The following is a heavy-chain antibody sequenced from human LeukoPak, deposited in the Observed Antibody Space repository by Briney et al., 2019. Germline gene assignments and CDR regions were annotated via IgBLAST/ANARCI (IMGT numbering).Heavy chain of an antibody. CDR3: AREYYDILTGSLDY. CDR2: INPHSGGT. J-gene: IGHJ4*02. V-gene: IGHV1-2*02. D-gene: IGHD3-9*01. Sequence: GASVKVSCKASGYTFIGYYMDWVRQAPGQWLEWMGWINPHSGGTKFAQKFQGRVTMTRDTSISTVYMEVSRLRSDDAAVYYCAREYYDILTGSLDYWGQGTLVTVSS. CDR1: GYTFIGYY.